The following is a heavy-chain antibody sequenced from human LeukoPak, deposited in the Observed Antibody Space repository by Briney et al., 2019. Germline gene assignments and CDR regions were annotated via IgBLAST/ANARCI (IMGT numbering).Heavy chain of an antibody. CDR3: ARGSDYGDY. CDR2: VYYSGST. CDR1: GVSISTSY. J-gene: IGHJ4*02. D-gene: IGHD3-3*01. V-gene: IGHV4-59*01. Sequence: SETLSLTCTVSGVSISTSYWSWIRQPPGKGLEWIGYVYYSGSTNYNPSLKSRVTISISTSKNQFSLRLTSVTAADTAVYYCARGSDYGDYWGQGTLVTVSS.